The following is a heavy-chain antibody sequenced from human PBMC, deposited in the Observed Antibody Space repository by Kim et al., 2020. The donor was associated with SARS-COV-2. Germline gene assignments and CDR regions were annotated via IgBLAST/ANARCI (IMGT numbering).Heavy chain of an antibody. Sequence: TYYADSVKGRFTISRDNSKNTLYLQMNSLRAEDTAVYYCAKEGDYDDFDYWGQGTLVTVSS. D-gene: IGHD4-17*01. J-gene: IGHJ4*02. V-gene: IGHV3-23*01. CDR3: AKEGDYDDFDY. CDR2: T.